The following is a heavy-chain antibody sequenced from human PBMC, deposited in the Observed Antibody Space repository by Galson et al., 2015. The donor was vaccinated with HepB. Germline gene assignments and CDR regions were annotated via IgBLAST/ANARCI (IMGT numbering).Heavy chain of an antibody. CDR2: MNPNSGNT. D-gene: IGHD2-2*01. CDR1: GYTFTSYD. V-gene: IGHV1-8*01. Sequence: SGYTFTSYDINWVRQATGQGLEWMGWMNPNSGNTGYAQKFQGRVTMTRNTSISTAYMELSSLRSEDTAVYYCARGSREYCSSTSCYSYWGQGTLVTVSS. J-gene: IGHJ4*02. CDR3: ARGSREYCSSTSCYSY.